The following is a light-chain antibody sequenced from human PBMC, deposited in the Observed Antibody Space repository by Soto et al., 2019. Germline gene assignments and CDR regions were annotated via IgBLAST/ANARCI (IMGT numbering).Light chain of an antibody. CDR1: QSISSW. CDR3: QQYHSYYPWT. V-gene: IGKV1-5*01. CDR2: DAS. Sequence: DIQMTQSPSTLSASVGDRVTITCRARQSISSWVAWYQQKPGKAPKLLIYDASSLESGVPSRFSGSGSGTDFSLTISSLQPDDFATYYCQQYHSYYPWTFGQGTKVDIK. J-gene: IGKJ1*01.